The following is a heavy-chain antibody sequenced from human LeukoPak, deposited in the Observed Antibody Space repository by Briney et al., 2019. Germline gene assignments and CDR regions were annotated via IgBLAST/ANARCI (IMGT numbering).Heavy chain of an antibody. CDR3: ARSPGLLYFQH. D-gene: IGHD2-8*02. J-gene: IGHJ1*01. CDR1: GGSISSGDYY. Sequence: SSQTLSLTCTVSGGSISSGDYYWSWIRQPPGKGLEWIGYIYYSGSTNYNPSLKSRVTISVDTSKNQFSLKLSSVTAADTAVYYCARSPGLLYFQHWGQGTLVTVSS. CDR2: IYYSGST. V-gene: IGHV4-30-4*01.